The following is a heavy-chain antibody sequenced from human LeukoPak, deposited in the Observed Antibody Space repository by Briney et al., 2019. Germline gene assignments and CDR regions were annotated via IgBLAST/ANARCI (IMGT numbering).Heavy chain of an antibody. D-gene: IGHD3-22*01. CDR2: IYHSGST. Sequence: SETLSLTCTVSGGSISSYYWSWIRQPPGKGLEWIGSIYHSGSTNYNPSLKSRVTISVDKSKNQFSLKLSSVTAADTAVYYCARDADYYDSSGYIPDDAFDIWGQGTMVTVSS. CDR1: GGSISSYY. V-gene: IGHV4-59*12. CDR3: ARDADYYDSSGYIPDDAFDI. J-gene: IGHJ3*02.